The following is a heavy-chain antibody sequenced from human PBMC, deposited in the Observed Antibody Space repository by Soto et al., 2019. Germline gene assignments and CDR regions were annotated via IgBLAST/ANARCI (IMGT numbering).Heavy chain of an antibody. CDR2: ISSSSSTI. J-gene: IGHJ6*02. V-gene: IGHV3-48*01. CDR3: AKDQAVGVAYYYYGMDV. Sequence: PGGSLRLSCAASGFTFSSYSMNWVRQAPGKGLEWVSYISSSSSTIYYADSVKGRFTISRDNAKNSLYLQMNSLRAEDTAIYYCAKDQAVGVAYYYYGMDVWGQGTTVTAP. D-gene: IGHD6-19*01. CDR1: GFTFSSYS.